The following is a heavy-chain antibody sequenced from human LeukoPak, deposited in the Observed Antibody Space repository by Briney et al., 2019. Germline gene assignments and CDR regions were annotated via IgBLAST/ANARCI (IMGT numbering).Heavy chain of an antibody. V-gene: IGHV1-46*01. Sequence: GASVTVSCQASGYTFTSYYMHWVRQAPAKGLEWMGIINPSGGSTSYPQKFQGRVTMTRDTSTSTVYMELSSLRSEDTAVYYCARVSGTTYGMDVWGQGTTVTVSS. CDR1: GYTFTSYY. CDR2: INPSGGST. J-gene: IGHJ6*02. CDR3: ARVSGTTYGMDV. D-gene: IGHD1-7*01.